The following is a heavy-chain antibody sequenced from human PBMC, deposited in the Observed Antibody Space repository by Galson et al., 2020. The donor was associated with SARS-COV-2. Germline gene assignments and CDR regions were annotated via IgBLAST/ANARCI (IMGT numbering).Heavy chain of an antibody. V-gene: IGHV3-23*01. CDR3: AKDQGNDYGDQLDY. D-gene: IGHD4-17*01. CDR2: VTAAGGGT. CDR1: GFTFGRYA. Sequence: GESLKISCAASGFTFGRYAMSWVRQAPGKGLEWVSSVTAAGGGTYHADSVKGRFTISRDNSKNTLYLQMNSLGVEDTALYYCAKDQGNDYGDQLDYWGQGTLVSVSS. J-gene: IGHJ4*02.